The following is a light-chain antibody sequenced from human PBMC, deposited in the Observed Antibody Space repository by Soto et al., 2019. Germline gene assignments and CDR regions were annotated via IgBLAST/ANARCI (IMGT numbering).Light chain of an antibody. J-gene: IGKJ4*01. CDR1: QSVSSSY. CDR2: GAS. V-gene: IGKV3-20*01. Sequence: EIVLTQSPGTLSLSPGERATLSCRASQSVSSSYLAWYQQKLGQAPRLLIYGASSRTTGIPDRFSGSGSGTDFTLTISRLEPEDFAMYYCQQYGSSQLTIGGGTKVEIK. CDR3: QQYGSSQLT.